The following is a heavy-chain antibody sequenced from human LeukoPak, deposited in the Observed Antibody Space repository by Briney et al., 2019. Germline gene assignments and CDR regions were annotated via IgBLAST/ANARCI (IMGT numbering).Heavy chain of an antibody. CDR3: ARLYGDHGDS. V-gene: IGHV3-23*01. J-gene: IGHJ4*02. CDR2: ISRSGDNT. CDR1: GFTFSSYT. D-gene: IGHD4-17*01. Sequence: GGSLRLSCAASGFTFSSYTISWVRQAPGKGLEWVSAISRSGDNTYCADSVEGRFTISRDNSKNTLYLQMNSLRAEDTAVFYCARLYGDHGDSWGQGTLVTVSS.